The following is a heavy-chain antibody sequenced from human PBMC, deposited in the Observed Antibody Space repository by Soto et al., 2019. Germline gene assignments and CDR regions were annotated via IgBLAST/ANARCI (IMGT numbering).Heavy chain of an antibody. Sequence: SETLSLTCTVSGGSISSAAYYWSWIRQHPRKGLEWIGYFFHFWSTYYTPSLNSLVIFSVDTFKNQFSLFLTSVTAGDTAVFYCAREYTYGSNFFDCWGQGALVTVSS. CDR3: AREYTYGSNFFDC. CDR1: GGSISSAAYY. CDR2: FFHFWST. V-gene: IGHV4-31*01. J-gene: IGHJ4*02. D-gene: IGHD5-18*01.